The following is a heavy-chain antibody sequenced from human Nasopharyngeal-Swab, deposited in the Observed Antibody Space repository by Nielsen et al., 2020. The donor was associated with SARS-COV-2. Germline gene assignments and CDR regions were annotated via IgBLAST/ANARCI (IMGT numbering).Heavy chain of an antibody. J-gene: IGHJ3*02. Sequence: ASVKVSCKASGYTFTSYGISWVRQAPGQGLEWMGWISAYNGNTNYAQKLQGRVTMTTVTSTSTAYMELRSLRSDDTAVYYCARDLTMIDAFDIWGQGTMVTVSS. V-gene: IGHV1-18*01. CDR3: ARDLTMIDAFDI. CDR2: ISAYNGNT. D-gene: IGHD3-22*01. CDR1: GYTFTSYG.